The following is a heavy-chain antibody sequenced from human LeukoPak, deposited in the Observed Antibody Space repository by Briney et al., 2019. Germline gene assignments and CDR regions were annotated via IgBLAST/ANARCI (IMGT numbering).Heavy chain of an antibody. J-gene: IGHJ5*02. V-gene: IGHV1-46*01. CDR2: INLSGGST. Sequence: ASVKVSCKASGYTFTSYHMHWVRQAPGQGLEWMGKINLSGGSTTYAQKFQGRVTITRDTSASTAYMELSSLRSEDTAVYYCARDSSGWYSGYNWFDPWGQGTLVTVSS. CDR3: ARDSSGWYSGYNWFDP. D-gene: IGHD6-19*01. CDR1: GYTFTSYH.